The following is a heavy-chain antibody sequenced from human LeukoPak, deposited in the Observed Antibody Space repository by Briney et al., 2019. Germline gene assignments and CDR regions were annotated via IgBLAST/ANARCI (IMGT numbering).Heavy chain of an antibody. Sequence: GGSLRLSCAASGFTFSSYWMSWVRQAPGKGLEWVANIKQDGSEKYYVDSVKGRFTISRDNAKNLLYLQMNSLRAEDTAVYYCARGYSSSSLSSGYWGQGTLVTVSS. CDR2: IKQDGSEK. CDR1: GFTFSSYW. CDR3: ARGYSSSSLSSGY. J-gene: IGHJ4*02. D-gene: IGHD6-6*01. V-gene: IGHV3-7*01.